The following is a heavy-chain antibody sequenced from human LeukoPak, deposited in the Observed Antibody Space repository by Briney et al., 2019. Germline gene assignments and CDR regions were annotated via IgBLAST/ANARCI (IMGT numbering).Heavy chain of an antibody. V-gene: IGHV3-21*01. CDR3: ARRVATARDAFDI. CDR1: GFSFSSYS. CDR2: ISSFSNYI. J-gene: IGHJ3*02. D-gene: IGHD5-12*01. Sequence: PGGSLRLSCAASGFSFSSYSMNWVRQAPGKGLEWVSSISSFSNYIYYADSVKGRFTISRDNAKNSLFLHMNSLRAEDTAVYYCARRVATARDAFDIWGQGTMVTVSS.